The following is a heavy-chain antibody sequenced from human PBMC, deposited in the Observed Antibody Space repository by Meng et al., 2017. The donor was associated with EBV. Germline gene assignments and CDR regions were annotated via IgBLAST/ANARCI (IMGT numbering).Heavy chain of an antibody. Sequence: IYLLESSTLLMKPTPTLTLTCTSSRSALSTRGIGVGWIRQPPGKARGWLAIIYWDDDTRYSPSLKSSLTITKDTSKNQVVLTMTNMDPVDAATYYCAHIIAARPFNYWGQGTLVTVSS. CDR2: IYWDDDT. J-gene: IGHJ4*02. CDR1: RSALSTRGIG. CDR3: AHIIAARPFNY. V-gene: IGHV2-5*02. D-gene: IGHD6-6*01.